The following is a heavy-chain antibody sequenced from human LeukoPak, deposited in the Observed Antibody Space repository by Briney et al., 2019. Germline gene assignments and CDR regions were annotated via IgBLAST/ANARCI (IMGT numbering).Heavy chain of an antibody. CDR2: INPNSGGT. CDR3: ARIWGSSTSCYDCWFDP. V-gene: IGHV1-2*02. Sequence: ASVKVSCKASGYTFTGYYMHWVRQAPGQGLEWMEWINPNSGGTNYAQKFQGRVTMTRDTSISTAYMELSRLRSDDTAVYYCARIWGSSTSCYDCWFDPWGQGTLVTVSS. D-gene: IGHD2-2*01. CDR1: GYTFTGYY. J-gene: IGHJ5*02.